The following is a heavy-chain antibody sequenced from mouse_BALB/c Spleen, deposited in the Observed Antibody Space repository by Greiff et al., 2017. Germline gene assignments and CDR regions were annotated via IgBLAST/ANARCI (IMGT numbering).Heavy chain of an antibody. D-gene: IGHD2-4*01. CDR2: IYPGNVNT. CDR1: GYTFTSYY. CDR3: ARRDYYFDY. Sequence: VQLQQSGPELVKPGASVRISCKASGYTFTSYYIHWVKQRPGQGLEWIGWIYPGNVNTKYNEKFKGKATLTADKSSSTAYMQLSSLTSEDSAVYFCARRDYYFDYWGQGTTLTVSS. V-gene: IGHV1S56*01. J-gene: IGHJ2*01.